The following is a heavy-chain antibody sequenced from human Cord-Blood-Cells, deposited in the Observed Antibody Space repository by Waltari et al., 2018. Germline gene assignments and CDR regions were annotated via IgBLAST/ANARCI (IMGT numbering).Heavy chain of an antibody. V-gene: IGHV3-21*01. D-gene: IGHD3-3*01. CDR1: GFTFSSYS. J-gene: IGHJ4*02. CDR3: ARDNYDFWSGYYFDY. Sequence: EVQLVESGGGLVKPGGSLRLSCAASGFTFSSYSMNWVRQAPGKGLECVSSISSSSSYIYYADSVKGRFTISRDNAKNSLYLQMNSLRAEDTAVYYCARDNYDFWSGYYFDYWGQGTLVTVSS. CDR2: ISSSSSYI.